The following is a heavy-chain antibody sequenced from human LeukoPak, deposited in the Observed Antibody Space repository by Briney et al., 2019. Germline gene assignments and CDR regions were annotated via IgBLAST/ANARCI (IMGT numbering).Heavy chain of an antibody. J-gene: IGHJ6*03. CDR3: ARDRRVDYYYYMDV. D-gene: IGHD2-15*01. V-gene: IGHV3-48*04. Sequence: GGSLRLSCAASAFTFSDYSMNWVRQAPGKGLEWISYIRGRSSTIYYADSVRGRFTISRDNAKNSLYLQMNSLRAEDTAVYYCARDRRVDYYYYMDVWGKGTTVTVSS. CDR2: IRGRSSTI. CDR1: AFTFSDYS.